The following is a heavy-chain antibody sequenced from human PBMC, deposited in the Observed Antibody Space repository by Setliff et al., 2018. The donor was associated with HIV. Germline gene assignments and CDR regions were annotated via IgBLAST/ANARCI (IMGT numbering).Heavy chain of an antibody. Sequence: SVKVSCKASGGNFGNSAIGWVRQAPGQGLEWVGGIVPLLSVANYARKFQGRVTITAGKSTSTVYMELRNLRSDDTAVYYCARRWSEGTTVVQVEYFHHWGQGTLVTVSS. CDR1: GGNFGNSA. D-gene: IGHD3-10*01. CDR3: ARRWSEGTTVVQVEYFHH. J-gene: IGHJ1*01. CDR2: IVPLLSVA. V-gene: IGHV1-69*10.